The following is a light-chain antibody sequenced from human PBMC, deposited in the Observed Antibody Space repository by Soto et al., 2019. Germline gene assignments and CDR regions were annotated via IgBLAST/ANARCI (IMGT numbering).Light chain of an antibody. J-gene: IGLJ2*01. CDR1: DSNIGINS. Sequence: QSVLNQAPSASGTPGQRVTISCFGSDSNIGINSVCWFQQLPGTAPRLLIYRNNQRPSGVPDRYTGSKSGASASLAISGLRSEDEGDYYCSAWDDSLNGPVFGGGTKVTVL. V-gene: IGLV1-47*02. CDR3: SAWDDSLNGPV. CDR2: RNN.